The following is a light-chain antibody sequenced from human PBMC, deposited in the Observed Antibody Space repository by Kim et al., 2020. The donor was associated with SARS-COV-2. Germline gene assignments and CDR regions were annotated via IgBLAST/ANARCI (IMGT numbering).Light chain of an antibody. Sequence: KTVTISCTGSSGSIASNYVQWYQQRPGSAPTTVIYEDNQRPSGVPDRFSGSIDSSSNSASLTISGLKTEDEADYYCQSYDSSIPWVFGGGTKVTVL. CDR1: SGSIASNY. V-gene: IGLV6-57*02. J-gene: IGLJ3*02. CDR3: QSYDSSIPWV. CDR2: EDN.